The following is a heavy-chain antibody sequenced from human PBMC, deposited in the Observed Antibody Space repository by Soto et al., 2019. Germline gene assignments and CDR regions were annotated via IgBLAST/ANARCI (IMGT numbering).Heavy chain of an antibody. CDR3: ARAKQGFDY. Sequence: GGSLRLSCEASGFTFSSYDMSWVRQAPGKGLEWVSAISEIDDSTYYADSVQGRFTLSRDNSKNTLYLQMNSLRAEDTAVYYCARAKQGFDYWGQGTLVTVSS. CDR2: ISEIDDST. J-gene: IGHJ4*02. V-gene: IGHV3-23*01. CDR1: GFTFSSYD.